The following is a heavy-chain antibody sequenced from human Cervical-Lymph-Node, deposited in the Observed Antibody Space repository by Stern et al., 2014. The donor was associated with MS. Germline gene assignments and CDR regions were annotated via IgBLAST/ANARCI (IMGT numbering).Heavy chain of an antibody. CDR2: ISYDGSNK. V-gene: IGHV3-30-3*01. J-gene: IGHJ3*02. CDR3: ASLSYYYDSSGYSDAFDI. Sequence: VQLVESGGGVVQPGRSLRLSCAASGFTFSSYAMHWVRQAPGKGLEWVAGISYDGSNKYYADSVKGRFTISRDNSKNTLYLQMNSLRAEDTAVYYCASLSYYYDSSGYSDAFDIWGQGTMVTVSS. CDR1: GFTFSSYA. D-gene: IGHD3-22*01.